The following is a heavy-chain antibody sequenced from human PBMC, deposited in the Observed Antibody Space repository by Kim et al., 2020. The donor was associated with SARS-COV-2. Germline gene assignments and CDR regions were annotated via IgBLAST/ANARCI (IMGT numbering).Heavy chain of an antibody. D-gene: IGHD6-13*01. Sequence: SVKVSCKASGFTFTSSAVQWVRQARGQRLEWIGWIVVGSGNTNYAQKFQERVTITRDMSTSTAYMELSSLRSEDTAVYYCAASIIAAANYYYYGMDVWGQGTTVTVSS. CDR2: IVVGSGNT. V-gene: IGHV1-58*01. CDR3: AASIIAAANYYYYGMDV. J-gene: IGHJ6*02. CDR1: GFTFTSSA.